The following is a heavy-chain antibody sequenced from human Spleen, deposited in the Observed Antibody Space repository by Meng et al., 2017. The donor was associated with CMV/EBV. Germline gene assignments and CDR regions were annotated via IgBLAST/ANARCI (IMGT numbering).Heavy chain of an antibody. V-gene: IGHV1-69*02. CDR1: GGNFSSYT. CDR2: IIPILGIA. J-gene: IGHJ4*02. D-gene: IGHD1-1*01. Sequence: KVYCKASGGNFSSYTISWVRQDPGQGLEWMGRIIPILGIANYAQKFQGRVTITADKSTSTAYMELSSLRSEDTAVYYCARASTTPLDYWGQGTLVTVSS. CDR3: ARASTTPLDY.